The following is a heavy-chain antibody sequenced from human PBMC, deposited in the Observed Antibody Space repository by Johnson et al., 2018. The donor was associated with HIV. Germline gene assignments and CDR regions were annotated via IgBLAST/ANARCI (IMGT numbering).Heavy chain of an antibody. Sequence: QEQLVESGGGVVQPGRSLRLSCAASGFSFSSYGMAWVRQAPGKGLEWVTVISFAGVKTYYADSVKGRFTISRDNSKNTLYLQMNSLRAEDTAVYYCARDRAVPDDGYNDYAFDIWGQGTMVTVSS. J-gene: IGHJ3*02. V-gene: IGHV3-33*08. D-gene: IGHD5-24*01. CDR3: ARDRAVPDDGYNDYAFDI. CDR1: GFSFSSYG. CDR2: ISFAGVKT.